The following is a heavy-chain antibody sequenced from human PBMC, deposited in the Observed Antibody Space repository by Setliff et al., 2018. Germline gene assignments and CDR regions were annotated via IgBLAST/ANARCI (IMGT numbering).Heavy chain of an antibody. CDR3: ARESTAKNFWGEYSDY. CDR2: INPSDGST. Sequence: ASVKVSCKASGYTFTSYYMHWVRQAPGQGLEWMGIINPSDGSTTYAQKFQGRVKMTRDTSTNTVYMQLSSLRSEDTAVYYCARESTAKNFWGEYSDYWGQGTLVTVSS. V-gene: IGHV1-46*01. D-gene: IGHD3-3*01. J-gene: IGHJ4*02. CDR1: GYTFTSYY.